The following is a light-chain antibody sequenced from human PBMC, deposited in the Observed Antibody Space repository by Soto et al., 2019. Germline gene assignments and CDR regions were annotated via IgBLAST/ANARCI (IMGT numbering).Light chain of an antibody. Sequence: EIVLTQSPGTLSLSPGERVTLSCRASQSVSSSYLAWYQQKPGQAPRLLIYGASSRATGIPDRFSGSGSGTDFTLTISRLEPEYFAVYYCQQYGSSPTFGQGTKVEI. J-gene: IGKJ1*01. CDR3: QQYGSSPT. CDR1: QSVSSSY. V-gene: IGKV3-20*01. CDR2: GAS.